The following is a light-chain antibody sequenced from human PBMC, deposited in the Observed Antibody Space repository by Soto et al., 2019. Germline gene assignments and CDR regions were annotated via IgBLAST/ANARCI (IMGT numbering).Light chain of an antibody. CDR1: KNDIGVYDF. CDR2: GVV. V-gene: IGLV2-8*01. CDR3: KSYAGSNTYV. Sequence: QSALTQPPSASGSPGQSVTISCTGTKNDIGVYDFVSWYQHHPGKAPRLIIYGVVQRPSGVPDRFSGSKSGNTASLTVSGRQAADEADYFCKSYAGSNTYVFGSGTKLTVL. J-gene: IGLJ1*01.